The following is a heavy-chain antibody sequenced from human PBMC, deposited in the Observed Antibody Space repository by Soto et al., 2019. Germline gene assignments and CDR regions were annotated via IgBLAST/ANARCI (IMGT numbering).Heavy chain of an antibody. V-gene: IGHV4-39*01. CDR2: LYNDGST. D-gene: IGHD2-15*01. CDR1: GVSINSNNYY. J-gene: IGHJ4*02. CDR3: AKVVFAATRHSVFDS. Sequence: PSETLSLTCTVSGVSINSNNYYWTWIRQPPGKGLTWMASLYNDGSTYYSPSLKSRVTISADTSKNQFSLKLKSVTAADTAVYYWAKVVFAATRHSVFDSWGQGTLVTVSS.